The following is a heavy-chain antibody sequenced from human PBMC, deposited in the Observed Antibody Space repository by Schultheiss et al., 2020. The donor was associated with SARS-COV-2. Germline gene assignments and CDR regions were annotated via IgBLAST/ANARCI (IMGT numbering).Heavy chain of an antibody. CDR2: ISSSSSTI. D-gene: IGHD3-10*01. CDR1: GFTFSSYA. J-gene: IGHJ5*02. Sequence: GESLKISCSASGFTFSSYAMHWVRQAPGKGLEWVSYISSSSSTIYYADSVKGRFTISRDNAKNSLYLQMNSLRAEDTAVYYCARDTPTLSGSYNINWFDPWGQGTLVTVSS. CDR3: ARDTPTLSGSYNINWFDP. V-gene: IGHV3-48*04.